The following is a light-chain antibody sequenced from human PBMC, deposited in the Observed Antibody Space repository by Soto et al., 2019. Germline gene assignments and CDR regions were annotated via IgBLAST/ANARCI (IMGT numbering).Light chain of an antibody. CDR1: ETISRY. CDR3: QQSYSTLIT. Sequence: IQMTQSPSALSASVGERVIITCRASETISRYLNWYQSKPGKAPRLLISAASSLQSGVPSRFSGSYSGTDFTLTISSLQPEDFATYYCQQSYSTLITFGQGTRLEIK. CDR2: AAS. J-gene: IGKJ5*01. V-gene: IGKV1-39*01.